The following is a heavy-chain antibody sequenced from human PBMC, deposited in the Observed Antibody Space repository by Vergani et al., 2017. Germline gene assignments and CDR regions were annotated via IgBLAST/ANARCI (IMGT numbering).Heavy chain of an antibody. Sequence: QVQLVQSGAEVKKPGASVKVSCKASGYTFTGYYMHWVRQAPGQGLEWMGWINPNSGGTNYAQKFQGRVTMTRDTSISTAYMELSRLRSDDTAVDYCARVGHVLDTQRHYGADYWGQGTLVTVSS. J-gene: IGHJ4*02. CDR1: GYTFTGYY. V-gene: IGHV1-2*02. CDR2: INPNSGGT. CDR3: ARVGHVLDTQRHYGADY. D-gene: IGHD4-17*01.